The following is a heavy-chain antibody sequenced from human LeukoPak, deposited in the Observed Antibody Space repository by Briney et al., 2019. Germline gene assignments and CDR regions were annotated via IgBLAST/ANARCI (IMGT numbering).Heavy chain of an antibody. CDR1: GGPISGYC. D-gene: IGHD6-19*01. CDR2: ISYSGST. Sequence: SETLSLTCTVSGGPISGYCWTWSRQPPGKGLEWIGYISYSGSTNYNPSLKSRVTISVDTSTNQFSLKLSSVTAADTAVYYCARESSGWYLDYWGQGTLVTVSS. J-gene: IGHJ4*02. CDR3: ARESSGWYLDY. V-gene: IGHV4-59*01.